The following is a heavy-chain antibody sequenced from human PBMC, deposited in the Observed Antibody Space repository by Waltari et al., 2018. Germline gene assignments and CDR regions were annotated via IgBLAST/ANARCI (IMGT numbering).Heavy chain of an antibody. V-gene: IGHV4-39*01. J-gene: IGHJ1*01. CDR3: GRIAFGDEGGYAQH. D-gene: IGHD4-17*01. CDR2: MQYAGST. Sequence: EWVGNMQYAGSTFYNPSLRSRVTISLDTSKNQFSLWLSSVGAADTGVYFCGRIAFGDEGGYAQHWGQGTLVTVSS.